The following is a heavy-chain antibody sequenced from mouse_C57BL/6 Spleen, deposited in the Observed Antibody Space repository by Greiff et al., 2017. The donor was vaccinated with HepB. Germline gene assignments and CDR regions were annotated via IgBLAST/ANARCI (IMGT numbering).Heavy chain of an antibody. CDR1: GYTFTDYY. CDR3: ARRRYDGNYYWYFDV. Sequence: EVQLQQSGPELVKPGASVKISCKASGYTFTDYYMNWVKQSHGKSLEWIGDINPNNGGTSYNQKFKGKATLTVDKSSSTAYMELRSLTSEDSAVYYCARRRYDGNYYWYFDVWGTGTTVTVSS. V-gene: IGHV1-26*01. CDR2: INPNNGGT. D-gene: IGHD2-1*01. J-gene: IGHJ1*03.